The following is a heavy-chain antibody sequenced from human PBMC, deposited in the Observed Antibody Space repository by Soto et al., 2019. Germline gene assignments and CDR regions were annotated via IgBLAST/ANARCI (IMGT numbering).Heavy chain of an antibody. J-gene: IGHJ4*02. V-gene: IGHV3-30*18. CDR3: AKRRGQNYDFRSGYYFDH. D-gene: IGHD3-3*01. CDR2: ILYDGTNR. Sequence: PGGSLRLSCEASGFTFNSYGMHWVRQSPGKGLEWVAGILYDGTNRYYADSVKGRFTISRDNSKNTLYLQMNSLRVEDTAVYYCAKRRGQNYDFRSGYYFDHWGQGT. CDR1: GFTFNSYG.